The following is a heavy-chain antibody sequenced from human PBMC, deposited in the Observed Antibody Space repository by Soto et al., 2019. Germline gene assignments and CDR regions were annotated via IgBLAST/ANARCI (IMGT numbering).Heavy chain of an antibody. CDR1: GFTFNNYA. CDR3: AKYMVRGLTRETIYQHGIDV. Sequence: EVQLLESGGGLVQPGGSLRLSCAASGFTFNNYAMTWVRQAPGKGLEWVSGISGSGITPFYTDSVKGRFTISRDSSKNTLSLQMDTLRVEDTAVYYCAKYMVRGLTRETIYQHGIDVWGQGTAVTVSS. V-gene: IGHV3-23*01. J-gene: IGHJ6*02. CDR2: ISGSGITP. D-gene: IGHD3-10*01.